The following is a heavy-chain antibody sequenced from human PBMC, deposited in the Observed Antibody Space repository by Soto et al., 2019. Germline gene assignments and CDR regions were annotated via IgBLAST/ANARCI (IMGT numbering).Heavy chain of an antibody. CDR3: ARLLYGDGYPDSVLDY. V-gene: IGHV5-51*01. Sequence: GESLKISCKGSGYRFTSYWIGWVRQMPGKGLEWMAIIYPGDSDTRYSPSFQGQVTISADKSISTAYLQWSSLKASDTAMYYCARLLYGDGYPDSVLDYWGQGALVTVSS. D-gene: IGHD5-12*01. CDR1: GYRFTSYW. CDR2: IYPGDSDT. J-gene: IGHJ4*02.